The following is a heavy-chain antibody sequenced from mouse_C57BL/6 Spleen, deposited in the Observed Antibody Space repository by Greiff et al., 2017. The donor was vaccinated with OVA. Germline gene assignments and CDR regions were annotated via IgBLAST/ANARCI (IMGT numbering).Heavy chain of an antibody. Sequence: QVQLQQSGPELVKPGASVKISCKASGYAFSSSWMNWVKQRPGKGLEWIGRIYPGDGDTNYNGKFKGKATLTADKSSSTAYMQLRSLTSEDSAVYFGARSAVPTGTEFAYWGQGTLVTVSA. D-gene: IGHD4-1*02. CDR1: GYAFSSSW. CDR2: IYPGDGDT. J-gene: IGHJ3*01. CDR3: ARSAVPTGTEFAY. V-gene: IGHV1-82*01.